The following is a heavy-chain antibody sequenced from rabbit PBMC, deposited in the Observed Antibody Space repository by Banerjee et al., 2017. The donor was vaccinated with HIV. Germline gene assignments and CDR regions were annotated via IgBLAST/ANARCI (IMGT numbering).Heavy chain of an antibody. J-gene: IGHJ4*01. CDR1: GFSFSSSYY. V-gene: IGHV1S40*01. Sequence: QSLEESGGDLVKPGASLTLTCTASGFSFSSSYYMCWVRQAPGKGLEWIACIYAGSSGSTYYASWAKGRFTISKTSSTTVTLQMTSLTAADTATYFCARDTGYGGAWDNLWGPGTLVTVS. D-gene: IGHD4-2*01. CDR2: IYAGSSGST. CDR3: ARDTGYGGAWDNL.